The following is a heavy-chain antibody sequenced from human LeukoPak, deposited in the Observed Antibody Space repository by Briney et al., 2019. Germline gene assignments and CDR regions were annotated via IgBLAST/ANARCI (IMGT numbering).Heavy chain of an antibody. D-gene: IGHD5-12*01. V-gene: IGHV4-30-4*01. J-gene: IGHJ6*02. CDR2: IYYSGST. Sequence: SETLSLTCTVSGGSISCGDYYWSWIPQPPGKGLEWIGYIYYSGSTYYNPSLKSRVTISVDTSKNQFSLKLSSVTAADTAVYYCARLGTWLRNHYYYYYGMDVWGQGTTVTVSS. CDR1: GGSISCGDYY. CDR3: ARLGTWLRNHYYYYYGMDV.